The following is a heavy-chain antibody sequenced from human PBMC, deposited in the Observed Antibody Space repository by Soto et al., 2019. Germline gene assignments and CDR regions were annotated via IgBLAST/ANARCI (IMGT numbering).Heavy chain of an antibody. V-gene: IGHV2-5*01. J-gene: IGHJ4*02. Sequence: QITLEESGPSLLKPTQTLTLTCTLSGFSLTNSGVGVAWIRQPPVKAREWLALIYWNDDKRYSPTLTNRININTDTSKNQVGLTMTTMDTLDTGTYYWAHRRGIAAIDTVAYWVQGMLVTVSS. D-gene: IGHD6-13*01. CDR2: IYWNDDK. CDR3: AHRRGIAAIDTVAY. CDR1: GFSLTNSGVG.